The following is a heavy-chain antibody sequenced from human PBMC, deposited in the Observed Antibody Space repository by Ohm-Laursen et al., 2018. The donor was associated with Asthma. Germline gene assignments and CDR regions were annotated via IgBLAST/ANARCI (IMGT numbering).Heavy chain of an antibody. CDR3: ARDVMDWYSPALDF. J-gene: IGHJ4*02. CDR1: GFSFRSYA. CDR2: ISYDSSLK. D-gene: IGHD3/OR15-3a*01. Sequence: SLRLSCTASGFSFRSYAMHWVRQAPGKGLEWLAVISYDSSLKYYADSVNGRFTISRDDFKSTLYLQMNSLRADDTALYYCARDVMDWYSPALDFWGQGSLVTVSS. V-gene: IGHV3-30-3*01.